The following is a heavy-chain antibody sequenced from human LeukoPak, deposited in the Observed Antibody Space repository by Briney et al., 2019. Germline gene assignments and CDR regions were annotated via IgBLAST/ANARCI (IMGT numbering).Heavy chain of an antibody. Sequence: GGSLRLSCAASGFTFSDYGMSWVRQAPGKGLEWVSTISDGGSITYYADSVKGRFTISRDNSKNTLFLQMNSLRAEDTAVYYCAKSRGSGSNMARGVNFDYWGQGTLVTVSS. CDR2: ISDGGSIT. D-gene: IGHD3-10*01. CDR3: AKSRGSGSNMARGVNFDY. J-gene: IGHJ4*02. CDR1: GFTFSDYG. V-gene: IGHV3-23*01.